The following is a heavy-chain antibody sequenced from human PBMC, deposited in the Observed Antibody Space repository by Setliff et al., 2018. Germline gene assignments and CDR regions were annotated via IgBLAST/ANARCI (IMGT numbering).Heavy chain of an antibody. CDR1: DGSFSDYY. J-gene: IGHJ3*02. D-gene: IGHD3-10*01. Sequence: NPSETLSLTCAVYDGSFSDYYWSWIRQPPGKGLEWIGEINHYGSTEYKSSLKSRVTISVDTSKNQFSLKLNSVTAADTAVYYCARRWNFGPYGSGIHDGFDMWGQGTMVTVSS. CDR2: INHYGST. CDR3: ARRWNFGPYGSGIHDGFDM. V-gene: IGHV4-34*01.